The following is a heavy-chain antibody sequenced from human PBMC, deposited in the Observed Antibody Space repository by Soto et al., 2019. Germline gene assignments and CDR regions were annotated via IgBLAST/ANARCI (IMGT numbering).Heavy chain of an antibody. CDR2: ISGSGDST. D-gene: IGHD3-10*01. CDR3: AKELKKGKGLKDAFDI. CDR1: GFTFSNYA. V-gene: IGHV3-23*01. Sequence: EVQLLESGGGLVQPGGSLRLSCAASGFTFSNYAMNWVRQAPGKGLEWVSAISGSGDSTYYADSVKGRFTISRDNSKNTLYVQMNSLRADDTAVYYCAKELKKGKGLKDAFDIWGQGKMVTVSS. J-gene: IGHJ3*02.